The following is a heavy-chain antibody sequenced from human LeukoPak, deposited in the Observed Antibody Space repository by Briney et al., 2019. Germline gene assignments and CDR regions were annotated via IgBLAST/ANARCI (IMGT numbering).Heavy chain of an antibody. J-gene: IGHJ4*02. Sequence: GGSLRLSCAASGFTVSSNYMSWVRQAPGKGLEWVTFILFDASNKYYADSVKGRFTISRDDSKNTVYLQMNSLRPEDTALYYCAKGGSRGTYYFGYWGQGTLVTVSS. CDR3: AKGGSRGTYYFGY. V-gene: IGHV3-30*02. CDR1: GFTVSSNY. D-gene: IGHD6-19*01. CDR2: ILFDASNK.